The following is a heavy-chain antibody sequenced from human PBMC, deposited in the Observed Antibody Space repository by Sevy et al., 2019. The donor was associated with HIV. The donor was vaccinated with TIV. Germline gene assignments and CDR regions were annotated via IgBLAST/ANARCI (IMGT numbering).Heavy chain of an antibody. D-gene: IGHD5-18*01. J-gene: IGHJ6*03. CDR3: ARDTGGYSYGYYYYYYMDV. CDR2: ISSSSSYI. V-gene: IGHV3-21*01. CDR1: GFTFSSYS. Sequence: GGSLRLSCAASGFTFSSYSMNWVRQAPGKGLEWVSSISSSSSYIYYADSVKGRFTISRDNAKNSLYLQMNSLRVEDTAVYYCARDTGGYSYGYYYYYYMDVWGKGTTVTVSS.